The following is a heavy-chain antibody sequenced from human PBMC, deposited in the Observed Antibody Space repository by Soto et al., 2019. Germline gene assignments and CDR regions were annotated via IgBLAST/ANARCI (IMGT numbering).Heavy chain of an antibody. J-gene: IGHJ5*02. Sequence: SETLSLTCTFSCDSVISASFYWIWIRQAPGKGLEWIGFIYFSGSTNYNPSLKSRVTMSLDTSKNQFSLKLRSVTPADTAVYFCARVNSGRNWFDPWGQGTLVTVSS. D-gene: IGHD6-19*01. CDR3: ARVNSGRNWFDP. CDR1: CDSVISASFY. V-gene: IGHV4-61*01. CDR2: IYFSGST.